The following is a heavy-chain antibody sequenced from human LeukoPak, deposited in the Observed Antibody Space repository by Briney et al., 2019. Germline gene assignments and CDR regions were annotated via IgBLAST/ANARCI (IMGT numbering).Heavy chain of an antibody. CDR1: GGSISSYY. Sequence: PSETLSLTCTVSGGSISSYYWSWLRQPPGKGLEWIGEINHSGSTNNNLSLKSRVTISVDTSKKQFSLNLSSVTAADTAVYYCARVKEGATFYYYAMDVWGQGTTVTVSS. CDR2: INHSGST. J-gene: IGHJ6*02. D-gene: IGHD1-26*01. V-gene: IGHV4-34*01. CDR3: ARVKEGATFYYYAMDV.